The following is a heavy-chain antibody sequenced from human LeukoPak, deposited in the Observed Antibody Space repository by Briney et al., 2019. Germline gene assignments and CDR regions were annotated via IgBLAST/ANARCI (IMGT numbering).Heavy chain of an antibody. CDR3: AKDWGSSGWYNWFDP. CDR2: ISHDGAAV. D-gene: IGHD6-19*01. V-gene: IGHV3-30*18. J-gene: IGHJ5*02. CDR1: GFTIANHG. Sequence: GGSLRLSCAVSGFTIANHGMHWVRQAPGKGLEWVAMISHDGAAVYYGDSVKGRLTISRDNSNNTLYLQMNSLRVEDTAVYYCAKDWGSSGWYNWFDPWGQGTLVTVSS.